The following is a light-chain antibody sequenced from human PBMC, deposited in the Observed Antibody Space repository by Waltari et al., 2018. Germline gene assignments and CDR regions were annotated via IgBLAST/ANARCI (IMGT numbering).Light chain of an antibody. V-gene: IGLV3-21*02. CDR2: DDT. Sequence: SYVLTQPPSVSVAPAQTARITCGGSDIGDNRGHWYQHKTGQAPLLVVYDDTDRPSGIPGRISGSNSGYTATLSITRVEAGDEADYYCQVWDSDGDYVVFGGGTKLIVL. J-gene: IGLJ2*01. CDR1: DIGDNR. CDR3: QVWDSDGDYVV.